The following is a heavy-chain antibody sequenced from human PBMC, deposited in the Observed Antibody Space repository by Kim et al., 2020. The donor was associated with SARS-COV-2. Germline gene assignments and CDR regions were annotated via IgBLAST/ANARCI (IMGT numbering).Heavy chain of an antibody. V-gene: IGHV4-59*01. Sequence: TNHNPPLKSRVTISVDTSKNQFSLKLSSVTAADTAVYYCARSLVGATPDYWGQGTLVTVSS. D-gene: IGHD1-26*01. CDR2: T. CDR3: ARSLVGATPDY. J-gene: IGHJ4*02.